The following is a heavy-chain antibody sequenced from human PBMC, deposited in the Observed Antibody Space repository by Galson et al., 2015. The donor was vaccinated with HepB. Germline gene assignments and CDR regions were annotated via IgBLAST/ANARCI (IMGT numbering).Heavy chain of an antibody. D-gene: IGHD3-3*01. J-gene: IGHJ6*02. Sequence: SLRLSCAASGFTFSSYSMNWVRQAPGKGLEWVSSISSSSYIYYADSVKGRFTISRDNAKNSLYLQMNSLRAEDTAVYYCARDVPNRFYDYYGMDVWGQGTTVTVSS. CDR3: ARDVPNRFYDYYGMDV. V-gene: IGHV3-21*01. CDR1: GFTFSSYS. CDR2: ISSSSYI.